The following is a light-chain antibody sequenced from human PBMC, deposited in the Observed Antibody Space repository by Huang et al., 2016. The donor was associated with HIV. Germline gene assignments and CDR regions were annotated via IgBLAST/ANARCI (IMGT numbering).Light chain of an antibody. CDR3: QQRGAWPLT. J-gene: IGKJ4*01. V-gene: IGKV3-11*01. Sequence: DIVLTQSPATLSLSPGQRATLSCRASQNINNYLFWYQQKPGQAPRLLIYDSLNRATGIPARFSGSGSGTDFTLTINTLEPEDFAVYYCQQRGAWPLTFGGGTKVEIK. CDR2: DSL. CDR1: QNINNY.